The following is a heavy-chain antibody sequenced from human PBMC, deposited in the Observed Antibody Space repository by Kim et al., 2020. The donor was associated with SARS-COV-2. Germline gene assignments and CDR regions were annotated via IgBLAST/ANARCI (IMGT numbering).Heavy chain of an antibody. CDR3: ARDTRIAARPFDY. V-gene: IGHV1-18*01. Sequence: YAQKLQSKVTSTTDTSTSTAYMELRSLRSDHTAVYYCARDTRIAARPFDYWGQGTLVTVSS. D-gene: IGHD6-6*01. J-gene: IGHJ4*02.